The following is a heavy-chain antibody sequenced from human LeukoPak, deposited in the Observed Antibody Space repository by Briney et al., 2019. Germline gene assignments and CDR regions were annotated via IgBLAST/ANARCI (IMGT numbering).Heavy chain of an antibody. CDR3: ARGAYSFDT. D-gene: IGHD2-21*01. CDR1: GYSVRSFY. CDR2: FYTSGIT. Sequence: SETLSLTCTVSGYSVRSFYWNWIRQSADKGLEWIGRFYTSGITKYNPSLQSRVAMSVDTSKNQFSLNLTSVTAADTAVYFCARGAYSFDTRGQGTMVTVSS. J-gene: IGHJ3*02. V-gene: IGHV4-4*07.